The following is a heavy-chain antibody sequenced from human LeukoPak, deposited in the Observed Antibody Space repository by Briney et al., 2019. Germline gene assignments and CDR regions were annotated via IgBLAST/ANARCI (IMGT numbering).Heavy chain of an antibody. CDR3: AKDYSGSYGYPDY. CDR1: GFTFSSYG. D-gene: IGHD1-26*01. CDR2: IRYDGSNK. J-gene: IGHJ4*02. Sequence: GGSLRLSCAASGFTFSSYGMHWVRQAPGKWLEWVALIRYDGSNKYYADSVKGRFTISRDNSKNTLYLQMNSLSTEDTAVYFCAKDYSGSYGYPDYWGQGTLVTVSS. V-gene: IGHV3-30*02.